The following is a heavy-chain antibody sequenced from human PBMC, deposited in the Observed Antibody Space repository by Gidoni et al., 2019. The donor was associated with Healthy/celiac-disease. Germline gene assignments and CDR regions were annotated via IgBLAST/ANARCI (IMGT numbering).Heavy chain of an antibody. J-gene: IGHJ4*02. CDR2: ISYDGSNK. D-gene: IGHD6-19*01. Sequence: QVQLVESGGGVVQPGRSLRLSCAASGFPFSSYGMHWVRQAPGKGLEWVAVISYDGSNKYYADSVKGRFTISRDNSKNTLYLQMNSLRAEDTAVYYCAKDNGVAVAEDYWGQGTLVTVSS. CDR3: AKDNGVAVAEDY. V-gene: IGHV3-30*18. CDR1: GFPFSSYG.